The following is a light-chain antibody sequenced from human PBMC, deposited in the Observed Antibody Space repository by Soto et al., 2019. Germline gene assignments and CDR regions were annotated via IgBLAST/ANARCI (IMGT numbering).Light chain of an antibody. CDR3: QSYDSTLSARYV. CDR1: SSNIGAGYD. CDR2: GNI. J-gene: IGLJ1*01. Sequence: VLTQPPSVSGAPGQRVTISCTGSSSNIGAGYDVHWYQQRPGTAPKLLIFGNINRPSGVPDRFSGSKSGTSASLAITGVQAEDEGDYYCQSYDSTLSARYVFGTGTKLTVL. V-gene: IGLV1-40*01.